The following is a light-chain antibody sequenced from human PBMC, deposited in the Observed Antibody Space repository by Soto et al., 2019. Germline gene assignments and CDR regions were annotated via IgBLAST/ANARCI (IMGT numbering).Light chain of an antibody. CDR2: GAS. V-gene: IGKV3-15*01. CDR1: QSVSGN. J-gene: IGKJ1*01. Sequence: EIVLTQSPGTLSLSPGDRATLSCRASQSVSGNLAWYQQKPGQAPRLLIYGASARAKGIPARFSGSGSGTEFTLTISSLQSEDFAVYYRQQYNDWPPKTFGQGTKVDIK. CDR3: QQYNDWPPKT.